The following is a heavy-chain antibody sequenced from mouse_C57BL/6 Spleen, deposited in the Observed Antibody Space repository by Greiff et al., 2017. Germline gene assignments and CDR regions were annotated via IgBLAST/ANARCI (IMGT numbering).Heavy chain of an antibody. V-gene: IGHV1-81*01. CDR3: AREWDYYGSKMYYFDY. J-gene: IGHJ2*01. CDR2: IYPRSGNT. D-gene: IGHD1-1*01. CDR1: GYTFTSYG. Sequence: QVQLQQSGAELARPGASVKLSCKASGYTFTSYGISWVKQRTGQGLEWIGEIYPRSGNTYSNEKFKGKAPLTADKSSSTAYMGLRSLTSEDSAVYFCAREWDYYGSKMYYFDYWGQGTTLTVSS.